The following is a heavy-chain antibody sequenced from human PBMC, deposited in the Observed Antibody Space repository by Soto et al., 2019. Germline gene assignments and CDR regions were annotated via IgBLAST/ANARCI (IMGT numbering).Heavy chain of an antibody. CDR2: IYPGDSDT. D-gene: IGHD3-3*01. CDR1: GYSFTSYW. CDR3: ARLGGFLEWLYPLFY. V-gene: IGHV5-51*01. Sequence: GESLKISCKGSGYSFTSYWIGWVRQMPGKGLEWMGIIYPGDSDTRYSPSFQGQVTISADKSISTAYLQWSSLKASDTAMYYCARLGGFLEWLYPLFYWGQGTLVTASS. J-gene: IGHJ4*02.